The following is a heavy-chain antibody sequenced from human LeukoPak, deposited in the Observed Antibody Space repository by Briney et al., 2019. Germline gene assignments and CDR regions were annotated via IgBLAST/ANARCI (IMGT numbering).Heavy chain of an antibody. Sequence: PSETLSLTCSVSGGSINNYYWSWIRQPPGKALEWIGYIFYNGNTDYNPSLKSRVTISLDTSRNQFSLKLNSVTAADTAVYYCAKSNGYGLIDIWGQGTMVTVSS. CDR3: AKSNGYGLIDI. CDR2: IFYNGNT. CDR1: GGSINNYY. V-gene: IGHV4-59*12. D-gene: IGHD3-22*01. J-gene: IGHJ3*02.